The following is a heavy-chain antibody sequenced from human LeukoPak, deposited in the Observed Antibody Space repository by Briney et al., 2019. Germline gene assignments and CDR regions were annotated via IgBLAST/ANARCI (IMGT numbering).Heavy chain of an antibody. J-gene: IGHJ4*02. CDR2: IYYSGST. D-gene: IGHD3-10*01. CDR1: GGSISSYY. Sequence: SETLSLTCTVSGGSISSYYWSWIRQPPGKGLEWIGYIYYSGSTNYNPSLKSRVTISVDTSKNQFSLKLSSVTAADTAVYYCARPLWFGELGSFGYWGQGTLATVSS. CDR3: ARPLWFGELGSFGY. V-gene: IGHV4-59*08.